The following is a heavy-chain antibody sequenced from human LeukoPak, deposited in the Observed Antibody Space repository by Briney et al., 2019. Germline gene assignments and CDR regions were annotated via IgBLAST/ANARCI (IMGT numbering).Heavy chain of an antibody. CDR3: AKVPPVAGSYYFDY. V-gene: IGHV3-23*01. J-gene: IGHJ4*02. CDR2: ISGRGDST. Sequence: GGSLRLSCAASGFTFSSYAMSWVRQAPGKGLEWVSAISGRGDSTYYAPSVKGRFTISRDNSKNTLYLQMNSLRAEDTAVYYCAKVPPVAGSYYFDYWGQGTLVTVSS. CDR1: GFTFSSYA. D-gene: IGHD6-19*01.